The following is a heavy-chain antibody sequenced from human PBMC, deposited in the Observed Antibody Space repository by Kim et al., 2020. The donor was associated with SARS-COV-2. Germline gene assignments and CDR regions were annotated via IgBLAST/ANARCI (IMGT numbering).Heavy chain of an antibody. CDR2: ISSRAGSI. Sequence: GGSLRLSCAASGFTFKNYEMMWVRQAPGRGLEWISFISSRAGSIYYADSVKGRFIISRDNDNDFLYLQMNSLRAEDTVVYYCARPGYDYYGMDVWGQGTTVTVSS. V-gene: IGHV3-48*03. CDR3: ARPGYDYYGMDV. CDR1: GFTFKNYE. J-gene: IGHJ6*02.